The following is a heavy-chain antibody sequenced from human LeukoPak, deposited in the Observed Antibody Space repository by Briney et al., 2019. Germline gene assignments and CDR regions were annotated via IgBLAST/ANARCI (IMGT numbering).Heavy chain of an antibody. CDR2: ISGSGGSS. CDR1: GFTFSNYA. CDR3: ALNGREVPSGAFDI. Sequence: GGSLRLSCAASGFTFSNYAMSWVRQAPGKGLEWVSAISGSGGSSYYVDSVKGRFTISRDNSKSTLYLQMNSLRAEDTAVYYCALNGREVPSGAFDIWGQGTMVTVSS. D-gene: IGHD3-16*02. V-gene: IGHV3-23*01. J-gene: IGHJ3*02.